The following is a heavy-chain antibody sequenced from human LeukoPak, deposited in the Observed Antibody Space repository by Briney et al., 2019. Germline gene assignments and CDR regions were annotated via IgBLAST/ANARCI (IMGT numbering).Heavy chain of an antibody. Sequence: GGSLRLSCTASGFTFGAYALSWFRQAPGKGLEWVGFIRSKTYGGTTDYAASVKGRFTISRDDSKSIAYLQMNSLKTEDTAVYYCARRYSGYDYYFDYWGQGTLVTVSS. CDR2: IRSKTYGGTT. V-gene: IGHV3-49*03. J-gene: IGHJ4*02. CDR1: GFTFGAYA. CDR3: ARRYSGYDYYFDY. D-gene: IGHD5-12*01.